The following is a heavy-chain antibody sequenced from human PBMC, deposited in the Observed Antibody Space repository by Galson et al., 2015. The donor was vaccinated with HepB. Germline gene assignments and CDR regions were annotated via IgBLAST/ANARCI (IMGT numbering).Heavy chain of an antibody. V-gene: IGHV1-69*06. D-gene: IGHD6-6*01. J-gene: IGHJ6*02. Sequence: SVKVSCKVSGYTLTELSMHWVRQAPGKGLEWMGGIIPIFGTANYAQKFQGRVTITADKSTSTAYMELSSLRSEDTAVYYCARDSRDYSSSAGMDVWGQGTTVTVSS. CDR2: IIPIFGTA. CDR3: ARDSRDYSSSAGMDV. CDR1: GYTLTELS.